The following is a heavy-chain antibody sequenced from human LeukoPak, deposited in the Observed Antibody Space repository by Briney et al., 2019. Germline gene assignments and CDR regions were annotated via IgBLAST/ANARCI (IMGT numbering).Heavy chain of an antibody. CDR3: AKESIRSGEQQLYYFDY. J-gene: IGHJ4*02. Sequence: EGSLRLSCAASGFTFSSYAMSWVRQAPGKGLEWVSAISGSGGSTYYADSVKGRFTISRDNSKNTLYLQMNSLRAEDTAVYYCAKESIRSGEQQLYYFDYWGQGTLVTVSS. V-gene: IGHV3-23*01. CDR1: GFTFSSYA. CDR2: ISGSGGST. D-gene: IGHD6-13*01.